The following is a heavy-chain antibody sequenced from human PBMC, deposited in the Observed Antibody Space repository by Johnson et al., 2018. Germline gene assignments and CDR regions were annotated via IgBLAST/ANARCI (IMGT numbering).Heavy chain of an antibody. D-gene: IGHD2-2*01. J-gene: IGHJ6*02. CDR3: ARDHHPDPGLCLDV. V-gene: IGHV3-33*01. CDR1: GFTFSSYG. Sequence: QVQLVQSGGGVVQXGRSLRLSCAASGFTFSSYGMHWVRQAPGKGLEWVAVIWYDGSNKYYADSVKGRFTISRDNSKNTRYLQMNSLRAEDTAVYYCARDHHPDPGLCLDVWGQGTTVTVSS. CDR2: IWYDGSNK.